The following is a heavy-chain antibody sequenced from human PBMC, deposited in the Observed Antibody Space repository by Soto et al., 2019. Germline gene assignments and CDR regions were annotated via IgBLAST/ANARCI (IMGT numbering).Heavy chain of an antibody. CDR3: ARAMYCSSTSCYGNFDYYYYYIDV. CDR2: IIPILGIA. CDR1: GGTFSSYT. D-gene: IGHD2-2*01. J-gene: IGHJ6*03. V-gene: IGHV1-69*02. Sequence: QVQLVQSGAEVKKPGSSVKVSCKASGGTFSSYTISWVRQAPGQGLEWMGRIIPILGIANYAQKFQGRVTITADKTTSTAYMELSSLRSEATAVYYCARAMYCSSTSCYGNFDYYYYYIDVWGKGTTVTVSS.